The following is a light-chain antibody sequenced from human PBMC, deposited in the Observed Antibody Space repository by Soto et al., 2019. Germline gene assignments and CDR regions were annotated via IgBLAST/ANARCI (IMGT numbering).Light chain of an antibody. J-gene: IGLJ1*01. V-gene: IGLV2-14*01. Sequence: QSALTQPASVSGSPGQSITISCTGTSRDVGDYNYVSWYQQHPGKAPKLMIYEVSNRPSGVSNRFSGSKSGNTASLTISGLQAEDEADYYCSSYTSSSIFGTGTKLTVL. CDR2: EVS. CDR1: SRDVGDYNY. CDR3: SSYTSSSI.